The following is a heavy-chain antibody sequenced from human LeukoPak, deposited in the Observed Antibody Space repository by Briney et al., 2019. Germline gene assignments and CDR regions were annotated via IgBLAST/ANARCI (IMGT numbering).Heavy chain of an antibody. V-gene: IGHV4-30-4*01. CDR2: IYYSGVT. D-gene: IGHD3-16*01. CDR3: ARVSLYSYAQGYIDY. J-gene: IGHJ4*02. CDR1: GGSISSGDYY. Sequence: PSETLSLTCTVSGGSISSGDYYWNWIRQPPGKGLEWIGNIYYSGVTTYYPSLKSRVTISIGTSERQFSLKLTSVTAADTAVYYCARVSLYSYAQGYIDYWGQGTLVTVSS.